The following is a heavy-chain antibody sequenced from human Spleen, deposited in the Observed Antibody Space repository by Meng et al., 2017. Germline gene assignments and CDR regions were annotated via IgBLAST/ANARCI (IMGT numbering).Heavy chain of an antibody. CDR1: GYTFTKYY. D-gene: IGHD2-15*01. Sequence: QVQLVQSGAEGKKPGASVKVSCKASGYTFTKYYMHWVRQAPGQGLEWMGIINPSGGSTTYAQKFQGRVTMTRDTAISTAYMELSSLIFDDTAVYYCARGPGAVRSPYYFDYWGQGTLVTVSS. V-gene: IGHV1-46*01. CDR3: ARGPGAVRSPYYFDY. CDR2: INPSGGST. J-gene: IGHJ4*02.